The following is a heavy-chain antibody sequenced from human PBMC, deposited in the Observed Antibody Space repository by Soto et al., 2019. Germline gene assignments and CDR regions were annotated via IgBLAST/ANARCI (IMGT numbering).Heavy chain of an antibody. CDR1: GGSISSSSYY. CDR3: ARRTLEFGTLSY. Sequence: QLQLQESGPGLVKPSETLSLTCTVSGGSISSSSYYWGWIRQPPGKGLEWIGSIYYSGSTYYNPSLKSRVTISVDTSKNQFSLKLSSVTAADTAVYYCARRTLEFGTLSYWGQGTLVTVSS. V-gene: IGHV4-39*01. D-gene: IGHD1-7*01. CDR2: IYYSGST. J-gene: IGHJ4*02.